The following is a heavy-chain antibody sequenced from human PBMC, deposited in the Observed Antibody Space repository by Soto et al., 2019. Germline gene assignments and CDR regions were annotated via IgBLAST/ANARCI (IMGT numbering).Heavy chain of an antibody. J-gene: IGHJ4*02. V-gene: IGHV3-23*01. CDR2: ISGSGGST. Sequence: GGFPTLPCPASGFSLTSFALSWVRMAQGKGLEWVSAISGSGGSTYYADSVKGRFTISRDNSKNTLYLQMNSLRAEDTAVYYCXKDSITGTRPHYFDYWGQGTLVTVSS. D-gene: IGHD1-20*01. CDR3: XKDSITGTRPHYFDY. CDR1: GFSLTSFA.